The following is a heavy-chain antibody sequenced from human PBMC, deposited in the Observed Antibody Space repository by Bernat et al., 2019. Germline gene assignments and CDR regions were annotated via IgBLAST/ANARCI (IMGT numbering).Heavy chain of an antibody. CDR1: GFTFSSYA. Sequence: EVQLLESGGGLVQPGGSLRLSCAASGFTFSSYAMSWVRQAPGKGLEWVSAISGSGGSTYYADSVKGRFTISRDNAKNTLYLQMNSLRAEDTAVYYCAKDLARYSSSSYAFDIWGRRTMVTVSS. CDR3: AKDLARYSSSSYAFDI. CDR2: ISGSGGST. V-gene: IGHV3-23*01. J-gene: IGHJ3*02. D-gene: IGHD6-6*01.